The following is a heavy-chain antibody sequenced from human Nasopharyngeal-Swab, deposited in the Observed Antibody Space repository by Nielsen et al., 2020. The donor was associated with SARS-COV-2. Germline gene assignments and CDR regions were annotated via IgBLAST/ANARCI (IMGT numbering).Heavy chain of an antibody. V-gene: IGHV3-30*03. D-gene: IGHD6-19*01. J-gene: IGHJ4*02. Sequence: GESLKISCAASGFTFSSYSMNWVRQAPGKGLEWVAVISYDGSNKYYADSVKGRFTISRDNSKNTLYLQMNSLRAEDTAVYYCARDRFRSGWFPGGYWGQGTLVTVSS. CDR1: GFTFSSYS. CDR2: ISYDGSNK. CDR3: ARDRFRSGWFPGGY.